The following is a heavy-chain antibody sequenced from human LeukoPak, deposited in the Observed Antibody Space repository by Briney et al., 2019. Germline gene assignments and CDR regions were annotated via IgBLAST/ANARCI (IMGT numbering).Heavy chain of an antibody. D-gene: IGHD1-26*01. Sequence: ASVKVSCKASGYTFTGYYMHWVRQAPGQGLEWMGWINPNNGGTNYAQKFQGRVTMTRDTSISTAYMELSRLRSDDTAVYYCARDTTTKRDAKCYFEYWGQGTLVTVSS. V-gene: IGHV1-2*02. CDR1: GYTFTGYY. CDR2: INPNNGGT. CDR3: ARDTTTKRDAKCYFEY. J-gene: IGHJ4*02.